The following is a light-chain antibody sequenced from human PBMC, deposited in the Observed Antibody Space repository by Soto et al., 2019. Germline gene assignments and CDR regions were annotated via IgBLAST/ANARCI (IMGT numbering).Light chain of an antibody. J-gene: IGKJ4*01. CDR1: QSINRF. CDR3: QQSQRFPLS. CDR2: AAS. Sequence: DIQMTHSPSSLSAFVGDRVTITCRASQSINRFLNCYQQKPGKAPKLLINAASSLQNGIPSRFSGSGSGTDSALTINNLQAEDFATYYCQQSQRFPLSFGGGTKVEIK. V-gene: IGKV1-39*01.